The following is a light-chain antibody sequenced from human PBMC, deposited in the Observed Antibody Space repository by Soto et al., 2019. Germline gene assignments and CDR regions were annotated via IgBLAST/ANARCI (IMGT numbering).Light chain of an antibody. Sequence: DIQMTQSPSTLSGSVGYRVSPPPPPSPPISSWLAWYQQKPGKAPKLLIYKASTLKSGVPSRFSGRGSGTEFTLTISSLQTDDFATYYCKHYNSYSEAFGKGTKVDIK. CDR3: KHYNSYSEA. CDR1: PPISSW. J-gene: IGKJ1*01. CDR2: KAS. V-gene: IGKV1-5*03.